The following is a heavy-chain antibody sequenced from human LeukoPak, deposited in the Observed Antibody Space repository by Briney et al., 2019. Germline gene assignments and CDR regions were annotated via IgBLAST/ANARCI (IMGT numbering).Heavy chain of an antibody. J-gene: IGHJ4*02. D-gene: IGHD3-16*02. CDR3: ARYVWGSYPTFEDY. V-gene: IGHV4-59*01. CDR1: GGSISSYY. CDR2: IYYSGST. Sequence: SETLSLTCTVSGGSISSYYWSWIRQPPGKGLEWIAYIYYSGSTNYNPSLKSRVTISVDTPKNQFSLKLSSVTAADTAVYYCARYVWGSYPTFEDYWGQGTLVTVSS.